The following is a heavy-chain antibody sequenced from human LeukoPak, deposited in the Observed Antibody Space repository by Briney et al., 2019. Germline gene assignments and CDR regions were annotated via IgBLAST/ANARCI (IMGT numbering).Heavy chain of an antibody. CDR2: ISGSGSII. CDR1: GFTFSGYS. Sequence: GGSLRLSCAASGFTFSGYSMNWVRQAPGKGLVWLSYISGSGSIIYYAGSVKGRFTIFRDNDRNSLYLQMNSLRDEDTAVYYCARGDASGWSYWGQGTLVTVSS. CDR3: ARGDASGWSY. V-gene: IGHV3-48*02. J-gene: IGHJ4*02. D-gene: IGHD6-19*01.